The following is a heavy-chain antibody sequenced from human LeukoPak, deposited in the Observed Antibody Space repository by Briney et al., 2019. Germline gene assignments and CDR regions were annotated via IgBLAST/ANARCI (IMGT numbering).Heavy chain of an antibody. CDR2: IYYAGDT. V-gene: IGHV4-39*01. CDR1: GGPVSSNSYY. CDR3: ATWDSGRYSQIDN. J-gene: IGHJ4*02. D-gene: IGHD1-26*01. Sequence: SETLSLTCTVSGGPVSSNSYYWGWVRQSPEKGLECIGTIYYAGDTYYNPSLESRLTISVDTSKNQFSLKLRSVTAADTAVYYCATWDSGRYSQIDNWGQGTLVTVSS.